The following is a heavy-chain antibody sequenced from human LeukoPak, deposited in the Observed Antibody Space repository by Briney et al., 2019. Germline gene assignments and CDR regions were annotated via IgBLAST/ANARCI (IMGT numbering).Heavy chain of an antibody. CDR2: IYYSGST. D-gene: IGHD5-12*01. V-gene: IGHV4-59*01. CDR3: ARGRIGVATDPFDY. J-gene: IGHJ4*02. CDR1: GGSISSYY. Sequence: KTSETLSLTCTVSGGSISSYYWSWIRQPPGKGLEWIGYIYYSGSTNYNPSLKSRVTISVDTSKNQFSLKLSSVTAADTAVYYCARGRIGVATDPFDYWGQGTLVTVSS.